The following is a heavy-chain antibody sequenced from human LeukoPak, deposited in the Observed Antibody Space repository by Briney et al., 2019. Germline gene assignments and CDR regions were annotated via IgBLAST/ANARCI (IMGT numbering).Heavy chain of an antibody. D-gene: IGHD3-10*01. Sequence: SETLTLTCTASAFTISSYYMSWIRQPPGKGLEWIGYIYYGGSTNYNPSLKSRVTISIDTSKNPLSLKLSSLTAADTAVYYCARGGGSGIYYYAMDVWGQGTTVTVSS. J-gene: IGHJ6*02. V-gene: IGHV4-59*01. CDR2: IYYGGST. CDR3: ARGGGSGIYYYAMDV. CDR1: AFTISSYY.